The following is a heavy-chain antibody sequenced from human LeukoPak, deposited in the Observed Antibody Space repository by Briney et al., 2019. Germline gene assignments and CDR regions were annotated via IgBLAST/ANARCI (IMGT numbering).Heavy chain of an antibody. Sequence: PSETLSLTCTVSGGSISSYYWSWIRQPPGKGLEWIGYIYYSGSTNYNPSLKSRVTISVDTSKNQFSLKLSSVTAADTAVYYCARRLRAPVNKWVVSGCWDWFDPWGQGTLVTVSS. CDR1: GGSISSYY. D-gene: IGHD6-19*01. CDR3: ARRLRAPVNKWVVSGCWDWFDP. J-gene: IGHJ5*02. CDR2: IYYSGST. V-gene: IGHV4-59*08.